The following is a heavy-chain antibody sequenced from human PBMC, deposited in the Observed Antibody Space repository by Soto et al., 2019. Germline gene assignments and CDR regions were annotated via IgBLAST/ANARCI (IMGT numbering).Heavy chain of an antibody. J-gene: IGHJ3*02. D-gene: IGHD2-15*01. CDR3: AKDKLGYCSGGSCPGDAFDI. V-gene: IGHV3-23*01. CDR2: ISGSGGST. CDR1: GFTFSSYA. Sequence: GGSLRLSCAASGFTFSSYAMSWVRQAPGKGLEWVSAISGSGGSTYYADSVKGRFTISRDNSKNTLYLQMNSLRAEDTAVYYCAKDKLGYCSGGSCPGDAFDIWGQGTMVTVSS.